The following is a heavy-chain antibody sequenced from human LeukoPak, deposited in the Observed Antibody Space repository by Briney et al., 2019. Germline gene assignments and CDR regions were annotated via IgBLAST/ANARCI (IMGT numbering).Heavy chain of an antibody. CDR1: GGSISSYY. J-gene: IGHJ6*02. CDR3: ARGYSSSWYRFGMDV. Sequence: PSETLSLTCTVSGGSISSYYWSWIRQPPGKGLEWIGYIYYSGSTNYNPSLKSRVTISVDTSKNQFSLKLCSVTAADTAVYYCARGYSSSWYRFGMDVWGQGTTVTVSS. V-gene: IGHV4-59*01. D-gene: IGHD6-13*01. CDR2: IYYSGST.